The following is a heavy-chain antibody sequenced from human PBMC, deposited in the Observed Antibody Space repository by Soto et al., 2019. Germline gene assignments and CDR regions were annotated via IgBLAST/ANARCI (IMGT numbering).Heavy chain of an antibody. CDR1: GFTFCDYA. CDR2: ITSKNYGGTT. J-gene: IGHJ4*02. V-gene: IGHV3-49*04. D-gene: IGHD2-15*01. Sequence: EVQLVDSGGGLVQPGRSLRLSCTASGFTFCDYAMIWVRQAPGKGLEWVGYITSKNYGGTTEYAASVKGRFAISRDDSKSIVYLQMNSLKTEDTAIYYCTRLPPARRGYCSGGSCYPFDYWGQGTLVTVSS. CDR3: TRLPPARRGYCSGGSCYPFDY.